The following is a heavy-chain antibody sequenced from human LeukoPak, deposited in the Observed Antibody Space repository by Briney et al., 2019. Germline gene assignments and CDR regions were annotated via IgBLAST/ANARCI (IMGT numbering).Heavy chain of an antibody. CDR3: ARVGAWDLQRVFEY. J-gene: IGHJ4*02. D-gene: IGHD1-26*01. CDR1: GFRFGDYW. CDR2: IKQDGAEK. V-gene: IGHV3-7*01. Sequence: GGSLRLSCAASGFRFGDYWMTWARHIPGKGLEWVANIKQDGAEKHYAEPVEGRFIISRDNAENSLFLEMDSLKVEDTAVYYCARVGAWDLQRVFEYWGQGTLVTVSS.